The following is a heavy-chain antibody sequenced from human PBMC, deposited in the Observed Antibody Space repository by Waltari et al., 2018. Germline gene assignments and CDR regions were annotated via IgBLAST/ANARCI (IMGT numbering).Heavy chain of an antibody. J-gene: IGHJ6*02. D-gene: IGHD6-13*01. CDR1: GYTLTELP. V-gene: IGHV1-24*01. CDR3: ATVKHLAAVLYYYGMDV. CDR2: FDPEDGET. Sequence: QVQLVQSGAEVKKPGASVKVSCKVSGYTLTELPMHWVRLAPGTGLEWMGGFDPEDGETIYAQKFQGRVTMTEDTSTDTAYMELSSLRSEDTAVYYCATVKHLAAVLYYYGMDVWGQGTTVTVSS.